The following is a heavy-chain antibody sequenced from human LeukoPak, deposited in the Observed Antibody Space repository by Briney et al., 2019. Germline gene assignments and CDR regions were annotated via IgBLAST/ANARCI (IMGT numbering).Heavy chain of an antibody. CDR1: GGTFSSYA. CDR2: ISAYNGNT. J-gene: IGHJ6*03. Sequence: AASVKVSCKASGGTFSSYAVSWVRQAPGQGLEWMGWISAYNGNTNYAQKLQGRVTMTTDTSTSTAYMELRSLRSDDTAVYYCARRSIWNWYYMDVWGKGTTVTVSS. V-gene: IGHV1-18*01. CDR3: ARRSIWNWYYMDV. D-gene: IGHD1-7*01.